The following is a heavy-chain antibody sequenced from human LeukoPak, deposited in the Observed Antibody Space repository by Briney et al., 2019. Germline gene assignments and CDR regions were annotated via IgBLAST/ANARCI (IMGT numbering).Heavy chain of an antibody. J-gene: IGHJ5*02. Sequence: ASVKISCKASGYSFNSQGMNWVRQAPGQGLEWMGWINTDSGNPTYAQGFTGRFVFSLDTSVSTAYLQISSLKAEDTAVYYCAREGGVRGVIISSWFDPWGQGTLVTVSS. V-gene: IGHV7-4-1*02. D-gene: IGHD3-10*01. CDR1: GYSFNSQG. CDR2: INTDSGNP. CDR3: AREGGVRGVIISSWFDP.